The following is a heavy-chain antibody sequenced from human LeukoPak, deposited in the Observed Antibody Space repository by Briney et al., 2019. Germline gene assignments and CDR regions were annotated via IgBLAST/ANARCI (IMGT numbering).Heavy chain of an antibody. J-gene: IGHJ6*02. Sequence: GGSLRLSCAASGFTFSSYSMTWVRQAPGKGLEWVSSISSSSSYIYYADSVKGRFTISRDNAKNSLYLQMNSLRAEDTAVYYCARDGYDSSGYYYYYYGMDVWGQGTTVTVS. CDR1: GFTFSSYS. CDR3: ARDGYDSSGYYYYYYGMDV. CDR2: ISSSSSYI. V-gene: IGHV3-21*01. D-gene: IGHD3-22*01.